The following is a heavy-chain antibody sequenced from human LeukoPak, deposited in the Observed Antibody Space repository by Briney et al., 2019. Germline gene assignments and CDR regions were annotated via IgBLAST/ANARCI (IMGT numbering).Heavy chain of an antibody. D-gene: IGHD1-26*01. Sequence: GGSLRLSCAASGFTFNSYSMNWVRQAPGKGLEWVSYISSSSSTIYYADSVKGRFTISRDNAKNSLYLQMNSLRAEDTAVYYCAGQGYSGSYYLDYWGQGTLVTVSS. J-gene: IGHJ4*02. CDR1: GFTFNSYS. CDR3: AGQGYSGSYYLDY. V-gene: IGHV3-48*01. CDR2: ISSSSSTI.